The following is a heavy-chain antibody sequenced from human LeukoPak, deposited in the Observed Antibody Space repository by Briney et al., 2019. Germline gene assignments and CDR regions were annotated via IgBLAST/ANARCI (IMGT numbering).Heavy chain of an antibody. J-gene: IGHJ4*02. V-gene: IGHV3-64D*09. CDR3: VKDWSSGSFDY. CDR2: ISSNGGST. Sequence: GGSLRLSCSASGFTFSSYAMHWVRQASGKGLEYVSAISSNGGSTYYADSVKGRFTISRDNSKNTLYLQMSSLRAEDTAVYYCVKDWSSGSFDYWGQGTLVTVSS. D-gene: IGHD6-19*01. CDR1: GFTFSSYA.